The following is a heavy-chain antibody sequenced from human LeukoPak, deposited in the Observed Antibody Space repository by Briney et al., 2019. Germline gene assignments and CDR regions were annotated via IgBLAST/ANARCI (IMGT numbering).Heavy chain of an antibody. Sequence: GGSLRLSCAASGFTFSSYAMSWVRQAPGRRLEWVSAISGSGGSTYYADSVKGRFTISRDNSKNTLYLQTNSLRAEVTAVYYYAKRAVYDSSAYYFDYWGQGTLVTVSA. D-gene: IGHD3-22*01. CDR2: ISGSGGST. CDR1: GFTFSSYA. CDR3: AKRAVYDSSAYYFDY. V-gene: IGHV3-23*01. J-gene: IGHJ4*02.